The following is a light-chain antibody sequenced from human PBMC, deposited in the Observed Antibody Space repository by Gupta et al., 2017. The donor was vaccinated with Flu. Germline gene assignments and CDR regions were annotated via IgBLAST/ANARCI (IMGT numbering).Light chain of an antibody. Sequence: QSVLTQPPSASGTPGQGVTISCSGSSSNIGSNYVYWYQQLPGTAPKLLIYRNNRRPSGVPDRFSGSKSGTSASLAISGLRSEDEADYYCAAWDDSLSGWVFGGGTKLTVL. CDR1: SSNIGSNY. V-gene: IGLV1-47*01. CDR2: RNN. CDR3: AAWDDSLSGWV. J-gene: IGLJ3*02.